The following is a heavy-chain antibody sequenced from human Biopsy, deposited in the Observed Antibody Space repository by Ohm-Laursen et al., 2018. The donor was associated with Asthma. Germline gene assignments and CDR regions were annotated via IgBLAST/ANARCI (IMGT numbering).Heavy chain of an antibody. V-gene: IGHV1-3*04. Sequence: SVKVSCKASGYNFISFAIHWVRQAPGQRLEWMGWVNTGNGDTKYSQKFQGRVTITRDTSASTAYMEVSRLRSDDTAVYYCARGQKSAGDRWFDPWGQGTLVTVSS. J-gene: IGHJ5*02. CDR1: GYNFISFA. CDR2: VNTGNGDT. D-gene: IGHD6-13*01. CDR3: ARGQKSAGDRWFDP.